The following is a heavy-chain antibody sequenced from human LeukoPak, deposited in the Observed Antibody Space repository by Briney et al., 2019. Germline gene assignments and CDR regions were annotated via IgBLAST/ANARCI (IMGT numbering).Heavy chain of an antibody. CDR2: IHYSGGT. Sequence: PSETLSLTCTVSGGSISSYYWSWIRQPPGKGPEWIGYIHYSGGTNYNPSLKSRVTISVDTSKNQFSLKLSSVTAADTAVYYCASQRITSGSYYMYVWGKGTTVTVSS. D-gene: IGHD3-10*01. CDR3: ASQRITSGSYYMYV. J-gene: IGHJ6*03. V-gene: IGHV4-59*01. CDR1: GGSISSYY.